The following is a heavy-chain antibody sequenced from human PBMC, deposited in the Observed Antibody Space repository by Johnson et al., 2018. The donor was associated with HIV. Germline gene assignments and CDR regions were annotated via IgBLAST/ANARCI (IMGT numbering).Heavy chain of an antibody. J-gene: IGHJ3*02. CDR1: GFTVSSTY. CDR2: SGSGGST. D-gene: IGHD3-16*01. Sequence: VQLVESGGGLVPPGGSLRLSCAASGFTVSSTYMSWVRQAPGKGLEWVSAISGSGGSTYYADSVKGRFTISRDTSENTVHLQMNDLRAEDTAVYYCAREALPRGLQSSFGVAFDIWGQGTMVTVSS. CDR3: AREALPRGLQSSFGVAFDI. V-gene: IGHV3-66*01.